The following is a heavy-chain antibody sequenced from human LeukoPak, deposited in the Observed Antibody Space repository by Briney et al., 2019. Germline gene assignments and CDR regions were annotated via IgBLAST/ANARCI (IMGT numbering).Heavy chain of an antibody. V-gene: IGHV4-61*08. CDR3: ASYSYYYDSSGYFDY. J-gene: IGHJ4*02. Sequence: SETLTLTCTVSGGSFSSGGYYWSWIPQPPGKGLEWIGYIYYSASTNYNPSLKRRVTISVDTSKNQFSLKLSSVTAADTAVYYCASYSYYYDSSGYFDYWGQGTLVTVSS. D-gene: IGHD3-22*01. CDR1: GGSFSSGGYY. CDR2: IYYSAST.